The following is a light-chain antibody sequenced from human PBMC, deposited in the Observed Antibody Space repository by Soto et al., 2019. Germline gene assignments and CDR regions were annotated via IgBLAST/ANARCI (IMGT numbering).Light chain of an antibody. CDR3: SSFTNSFSLV. V-gene: IGLV2-14*03. Sequence: QSVLTQPASVSGSPGQSITISCSGTDSDVGAFDYVSWYQQHPGKVPRLLIYDVTKRPSGVSHRFSGSKSGNTASLIISAVQAEDEADYYCSSFTNSFSLVFGGGTKLTVL. CDR1: DSDVGAFDY. J-gene: IGLJ3*02. CDR2: DVT.